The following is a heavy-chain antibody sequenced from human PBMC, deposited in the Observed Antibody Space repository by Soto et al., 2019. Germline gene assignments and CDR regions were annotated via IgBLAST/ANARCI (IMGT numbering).Heavy chain of an antibody. D-gene: IGHD2-2*01. CDR2: ISYDGINK. V-gene: IGHV3-30-3*01. CDR1: GFTFSSYA. CDR3: VRCSSTNCHLGSDY. J-gene: IGHJ4*02. Sequence: QVQLVESGGGVVQPGKSLKLSCAASGFTFSSYAMHWVRQAPGKGLEWVALISYDGINKYYADSAKGRFTISRDNSKNTLYLQMSSLSAEDTAVYYCVRCSSTNCHLGSDYWGQGTLVTASS.